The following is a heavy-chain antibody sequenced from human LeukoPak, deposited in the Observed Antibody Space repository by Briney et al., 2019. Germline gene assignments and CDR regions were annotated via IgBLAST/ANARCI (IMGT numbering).Heavy chain of an antibody. J-gene: IGHJ3*02. V-gene: IGHV4-59*01. Sequence: SQTLSLTCTVSGGSISSYYWSWIRQPPGKGLEWIGYIYYSGSTNYNPSLKSRVTISVDTSKNQFSLKLSSVTAADTAVYYCAREPGYCSGGSCYGVDAFDIWGQGTMVTVSS. CDR2: IYYSGST. D-gene: IGHD2-15*01. CDR1: GGSISSYY. CDR3: AREPGYCSGGSCYGVDAFDI.